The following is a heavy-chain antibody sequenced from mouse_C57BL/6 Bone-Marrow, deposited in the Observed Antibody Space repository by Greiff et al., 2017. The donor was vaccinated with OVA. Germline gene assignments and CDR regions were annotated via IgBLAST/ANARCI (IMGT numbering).Heavy chain of an antibody. Sequence: EVQRVESGGGLVKPGGSLKLSCAASGFTFSDYGMHWVRQAPEKGLEWVAYISSGSSTIIYADTVKGRFTISRDNAKNTLFLQMTSLRDEDTAMYYWARSFHYDGSSYFYFDYWGQGTTLTVSS. J-gene: IGHJ2*01. CDR1: GFTFSDYG. V-gene: IGHV5-17*01. D-gene: IGHD1-1*01. CDR2: ISSGSSTI. CDR3: ARSFHYDGSSYFYFDY.